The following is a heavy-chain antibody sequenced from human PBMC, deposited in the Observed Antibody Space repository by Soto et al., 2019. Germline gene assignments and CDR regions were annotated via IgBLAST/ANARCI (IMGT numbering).Heavy chain of an antibody. V-gene: IGHV1-8*01. D-gene: IGHD3-3*01. CDR2: MNPNSGNT. J-gene: IGHJ6*02. CDR1: GYTFTSYD. CDR3: ARGRWEYYDFWSGYYDYYYGMDV. Sequence: ASVKVSCKASGYTFTSYDINWVRQATGQGLEWMGWMNPNSGNTGYAQKFQGRVTMTRNTSISTAYMELSSLRSEDTAVYYCARGRWEYYDFWSGYYDYYYGMDVCGQGTTVTVSS.